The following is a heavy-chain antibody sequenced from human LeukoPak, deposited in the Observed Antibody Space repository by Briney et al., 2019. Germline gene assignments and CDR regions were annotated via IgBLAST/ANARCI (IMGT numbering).Heavy chain of an antibody. Sequence: ASVKVSCKASGYHFTGYHVHWVRQAPGQGLEWMGRISTDTGDTDNAQNFQGRLTMTRDTSINTAYMELTSLTSDDTAVYYCAGLGSIVEGRIDPWGQGTPVTVSS. J-gene: IGHJ5*02. D-gene: IGHD2-21*01. CDR2: ISTDTGDT. V-gene: IGHV1-2*02. CDR1: GYHFTGYH. CDR3: AGLGSIVEGRIDP.